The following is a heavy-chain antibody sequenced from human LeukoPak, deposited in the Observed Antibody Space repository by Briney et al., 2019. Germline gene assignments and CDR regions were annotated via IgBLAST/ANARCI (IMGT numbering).Heavy chain of an antibody. J-gene: IGHJ4*02. CDR1: GFTFSSYA. V-gene: IGHV3-21*01. CDR2: ISSSSSYI. D-gene: IGHD1-1*01. Sequence: GGSLRLSCAASGFTFSSYAMSWVRQAPGKGLEWVSSISSSSSYIYYADSVKGRFTISRDNAKNSLYLQMNSLRAEDTAVYYCARGQTGTTWGGFDYWGQGTLVTVSS. CDR3: ARGQTGTTWGGFDY.